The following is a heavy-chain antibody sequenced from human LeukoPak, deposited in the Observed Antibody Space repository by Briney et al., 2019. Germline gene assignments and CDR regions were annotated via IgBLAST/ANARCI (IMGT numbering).Heavy chain of an antibody. Sequence: GGSLRLSCAASGFTFSNYAMSWVRQAPGKGLEWVSAISVSGGSTYYADSVKGLFTISRDNSKNTLYLQMNSLRAEDTAVYYCAKGSGSYPSDYWGQGTLVTVSS. J-gene: IGHJ4*02. D-gene: IGHD3-10*01. CDR1: GFTFSNYA. CDR2: ISVSGGST. CDR3: AKGSGSYPSDY. V-gene: IGHV3-23*01.